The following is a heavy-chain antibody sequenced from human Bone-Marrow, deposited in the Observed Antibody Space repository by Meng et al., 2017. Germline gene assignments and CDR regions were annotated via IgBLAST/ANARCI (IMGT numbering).Heavy chain of an antibody. CDR1: GYTFTGYY. Sequence: ASVKVSCKASGYTFTGYYIHWVRQAPGQGLEWMGRINPKTGGTSYVQKLQGRVTMTRDTSISTAYMELSRLRSDDTAVYYCARDPVLRYFDWLLYQNYYFDYWGQGT. J-gene: IGHJ4*02. CDR2: INPKTGGT. D-gene: IGHD3-9*01. V-gene: IGHV1-2*06. CDR3: ARDPVLRYFDWLLYQNYYFDY.